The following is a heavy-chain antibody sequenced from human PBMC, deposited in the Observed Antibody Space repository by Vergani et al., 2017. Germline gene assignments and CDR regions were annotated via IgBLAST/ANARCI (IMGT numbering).Heavy chain of an antibody. D-gene: IGHD6-19*01. CDR3: ARGRQWLVRYFDY. CDR1: GGSISSYY. Sequence: QVQLRESGPGLVKPSETLSLTCTVSGGSISSYYWSWIRQPAGKGLEWIGRMYATGSTNYNPSLRSRVTMSVDTSKSLFSLKLSSVTAADTAVYYCARGRQWLVRYFDYWGQGTLVTVSS. CDR2: MYATGST. V-gene: IGHV4-4*07. J-gene: IGHJ4*02.